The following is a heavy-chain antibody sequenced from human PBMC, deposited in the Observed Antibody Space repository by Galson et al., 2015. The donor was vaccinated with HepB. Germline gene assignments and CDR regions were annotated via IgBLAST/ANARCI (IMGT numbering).Heavy chain of an antibody. CDR1: GFTVSNTY. D-gene: IGHD2-15*01. CDR2: IYSSCPS. CDR3: ASPFCTSGSCYPLWY. Sequence: SLRLSSAASGFTVSNTYMNWVRQAPGKGLDWISVIYSSCPSYYAAPVKGRFTISRDNSKNTLYLHVNNLRAEDTAVYYCASPFCTSGSCYPLWYWGQGTLVTVSS. V-gene: IGHV3-53*01. J-gene: IGHJ4*02.